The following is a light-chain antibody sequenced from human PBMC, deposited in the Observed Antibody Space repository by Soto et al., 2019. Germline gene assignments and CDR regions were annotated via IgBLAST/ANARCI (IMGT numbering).Light chain of an antibody. CDR1: QSISSY. CDR3: QRSFSTPLT. Sequence: DIQMTQSPSSLSASVGDRLTITCRASQSISSYLHWYQQKPGKAPKLLIYAASSLQSGVPSRFSGRGSGTDFPLTISSLQPEDFRTFYCQRSFSTPLTFGGGTKVEIK. J-gene: IGKJ4*01. CDR2: AAS. V-gene: IGKV1-39*01.